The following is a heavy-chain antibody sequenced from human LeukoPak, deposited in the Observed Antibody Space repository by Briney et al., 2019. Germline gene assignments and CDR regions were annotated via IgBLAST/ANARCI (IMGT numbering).Heavy chain of an antibody. J-gene: IGHJ4*02. D-gene: IGHD3-3*01. CDR3: ARGYFYDFFYFDY. Sequence: GASVKVSCKASGYTFTGYYMHWVRRAPGQGLEWMGRINPNSGGTNYAQKFQGRVTMTRDTSISTAYMELSRLRSDDTAVYYCARGYFYDFFYFDYWGQGTLVTVSS. CDR1: GYTFTGYY. CDR2: INPNSGGT. V-gene: IGHV1-2*06.